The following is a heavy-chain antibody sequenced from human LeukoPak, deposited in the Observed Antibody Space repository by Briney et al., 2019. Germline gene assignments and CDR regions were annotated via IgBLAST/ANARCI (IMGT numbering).Heavy chain of an antibody. D-gene: IGHD1-26*01. V-gene: IGHV3-53*05. CDR2: IYSGGST. Sequence: GGSLRLSCAASGFTVSSNYMSWVRQAPGKGLEWVSVIYSGGSTYYADSVKGRFTISRDNSKNTVYLQMNSLRIEDTAVYYCAKDDPTGRYLWGQGTLVTVSS. CDR1: GFTVSSNY. J-gene: IGHJ4*02. CDR3: AKDDPTGRYL.